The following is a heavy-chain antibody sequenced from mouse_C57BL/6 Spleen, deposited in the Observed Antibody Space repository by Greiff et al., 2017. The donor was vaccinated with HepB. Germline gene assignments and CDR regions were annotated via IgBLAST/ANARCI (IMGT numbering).Heavy chain of an antibody. D-gene: IGHD2-4*01. Sequence: DVQLVESGGDLVKPGGSLKLSCAASGFTFSSYGMSWVRQTPDKRLEWVATISSGGSYTYYPDSVKGRFTISRDNAKNTLYRQMSSLKSEDTAMYYGARHDYDGEFDYWGQGTTLTVSS. CDR1: GFTFSSYG. CDR2: ISSGGSYT. CDR3: ARHDYDGEFDY. J-gene: IGHJ2*01. V-gene: IGHV5-6*01.